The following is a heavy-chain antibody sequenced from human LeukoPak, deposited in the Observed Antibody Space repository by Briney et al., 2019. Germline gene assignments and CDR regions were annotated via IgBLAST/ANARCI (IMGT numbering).Heavy chain of an antibody. J-gene: IGHJ5*02. Sequence: SETLSLTRAVYGGSFSGYYWSWIRQPPGKGLEWIGEINHSGSTNYNPSLKSRVTISVDTSKNQFSLKLSSVTAADTAVYYCARPLKQQLVRGSWFDPWGQGTLVTVSS. CDR2: INHSGST. CDR1: GGSFSGYY. V-gene: IGHV4-34*01. CDR3: ARPLKQQLVRGSWFDP. D-gene: IGHD6-13*01.